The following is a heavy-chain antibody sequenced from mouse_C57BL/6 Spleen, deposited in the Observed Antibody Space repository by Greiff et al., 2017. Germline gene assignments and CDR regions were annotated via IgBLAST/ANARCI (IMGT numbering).Heavy chain of an antibody. CDR2: ISYSGST. CDR1: GYSITSGYD. D-gene: IGHD2-5*01. J-gene: IGHJ3*01. CDR3: ARDSKGAWFAY. V-gene: IGHV3-1*01. Sequence: EVKLQESGPGMVKPSQSLSLTCTVTGYSITSGYDWHWIRHFPGNKLEWMGYISYSGSTNYNPSLKSRISITHDTSKNHFFLKLNSVTTEDTATYYCARDSKGAWFAYWGQGTLVTVSA.